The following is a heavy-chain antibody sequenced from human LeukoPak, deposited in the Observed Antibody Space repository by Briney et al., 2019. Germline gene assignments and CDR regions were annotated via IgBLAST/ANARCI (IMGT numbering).Heavy chain of an antibody. CDR3: AKDRQGVVYSYAQGPPY. Sequence: GRSLTLSCAASGFTFSSYSMSSVRQAPGKGLECVSSIKCRGSSTYNGDSVKGPYNISRDNAQNTLYLHMNSLRAEDTAVNYCAKDRQGVVYSYAQGPPYWGQGTLVTVSS. J-gene: IGHJ4*02. CDR2: IKCRGSST. CDR1: GFTFSSYS. V-gene: IGHV3-23*01. D-gene: IGHD5-18*01.